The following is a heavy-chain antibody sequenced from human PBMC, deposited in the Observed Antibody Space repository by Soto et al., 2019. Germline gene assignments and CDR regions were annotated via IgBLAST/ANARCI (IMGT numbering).Heavy chain of an antibody. D-gene: IGHD3-3*01. Sequence: PGGSLRLSCAASGFTFSGYAMSWVRQAPGKGLEWVSAISGSGGSTYYADSVKGRFTISRDNSKNTLYLQMNSLRAEDTAVYYCAKDLSRFLEYPRDQLYYYYGMDVWGQGTTVTVSS. CDR1: GFTFSGYA. J-gene: IGHJ6*02. CDR2: ISGSGGST. V-gene: IGHV3-23*01. CDR3: AKDLSRFLEYPRDQLYYYYGMDV.